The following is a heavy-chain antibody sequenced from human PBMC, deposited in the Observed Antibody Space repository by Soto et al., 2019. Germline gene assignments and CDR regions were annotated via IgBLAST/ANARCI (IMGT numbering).Heavy chain of an antibody. V-gene: IGHV5-51*01. D-gene: IGHD3-3*01. Sequence: PGESLKISCKGSGYSFTSYWIGWVRQMPGKGLEWMGIIYPGDSDTRYSPSFQGQVTISADKSISTAYLRWSSLKASDTAMYYCARPGSTIFGVTPDPLMDVWGQGTTVTVSS. CDR1: GYSFTSYW. CDR3: ARPGSTIFGVTPDPLMDV. CDR2: IYPGDSDT. J-gene: IGHJ6*02.